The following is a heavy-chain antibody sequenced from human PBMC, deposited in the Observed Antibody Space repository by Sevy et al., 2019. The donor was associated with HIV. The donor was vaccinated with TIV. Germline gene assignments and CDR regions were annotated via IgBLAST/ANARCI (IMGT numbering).Heavy chain of an antibody. D-gene: IGHD6-19*01. Sequence: GESLKISCAASGFTFSSYAMSWVRQAPGKGLEWVSAIIGSGGSTYYADSVKGRFTISRDNSKNTLYLQMNSLRAEDTDVYYCAKDGGYSSGWYELGYFDLWGRGTLVTVSS. J-gene: IGHJ2*01. CDR1: GFTFSSYA. CDR3: AKDGGYSSGWYELGYFDL. CDR2: IIGSGGST. V-gene: IGHV3-23*01.